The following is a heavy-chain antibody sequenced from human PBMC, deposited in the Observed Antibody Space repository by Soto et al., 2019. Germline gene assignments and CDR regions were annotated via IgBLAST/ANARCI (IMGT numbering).Heavy chain of an antibody. CDR3: ARIAVAGSCYFDY. CDR1: GGSISSYY. Sequence: SETLSLTCTVSGGSISSYYWSWIRQPPGKGLEWIGYIYYSGSTNYNPSLKSRVTISVDTSKNQFSLKLSSVTAADTAVYYCARIAVAGSCYFDYWGQGTLVTVSS. D-gene: IGHD6-19*01. CDR2: IYYSGST. V-gene: IGHV4-59*01. J-gene: IGHJ4*02.